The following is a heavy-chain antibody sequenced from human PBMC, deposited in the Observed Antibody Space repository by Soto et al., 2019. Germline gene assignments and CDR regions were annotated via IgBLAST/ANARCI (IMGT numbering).Heavy chain of an antibody. J-gene: IGHJ5*02. D-gene: IGHD6-19*01. CDR2: IIPTFGTA. CDR1: GGTFSSYA. CDR3: ARDHVRGDSSGWYQNWFDP. Sequence: QVQLVQSGAEVKKPGSSVKVSCKASGGTFSSYAISWVRQAPGQGLEWMGGIIPTFGTANYTQKVQGRVTITADESTSTAYMELSSLRSEDTAVYYCARDHVRGDSSGWYQNWFDPWGQGTLVTVSS. V-gene: IGHV1-69*01.